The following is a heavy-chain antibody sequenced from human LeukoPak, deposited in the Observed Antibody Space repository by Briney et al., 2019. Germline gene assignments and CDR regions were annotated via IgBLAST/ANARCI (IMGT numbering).Heavy chain of an antibody. J-gene: IGHJ3*02. CDR1: GGTFSSYA. Sequence: ASVKVSCKASGGTFSSYAISWVRQAPGQGLEWMGGIIPIFGTANYAQKFQGRVTITTDESTSTAYMELSSLRSEDTAVYSCAREQVRSIAAPEAFDIWGQGTMVTVSS. CDR3: AREQVRSIAAPEAFDI. V-gene: IGHV1-69*05. D-gene: IGHD6-6*01. CDR2: IIPIFGTA.